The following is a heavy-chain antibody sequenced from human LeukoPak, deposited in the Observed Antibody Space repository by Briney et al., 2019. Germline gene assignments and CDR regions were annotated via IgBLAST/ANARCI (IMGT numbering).Heavy chain of an antibody. V-gene: IGHV1-69*05. Sequence: SVKVSCKASGGTFSSYAISWVRQAPGQGLEWMGGIIPIFGTANYAQKFQGRVTITTDESTSTAYMELSSLRSEDTAVYYCARVAQSYGSGSYEDFDYWGQRTLVTVSS. J-gene: IGHJ4*02. D-gene: IGHD3-10*01. CDR2: IIPIFGTA. CDR3: ARVAQSYGSGSYEDFDY. CDR1: GGTFSSYA.